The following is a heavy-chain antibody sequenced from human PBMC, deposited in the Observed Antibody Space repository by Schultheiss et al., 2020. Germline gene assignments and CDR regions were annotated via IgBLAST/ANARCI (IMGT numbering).Heavy chain of an antibody. J-gene: IGHJ4*02. CDR1: GFTFDDYA. Sequence: GGSLRLSCGASGFTFDDYAMHWVRQAPGKGLEWVSGISGSGGSTYYADSVKGRFTISRDNAKNSLYLQMNSLRAEDTAVYYCARDLGYCSSTSCLTAYYFDYWGQGTLVTVSS. CDR3: ARDLGYCSSTSCLTAYYFDY. D-gene: IGHD2-2*01. CDR2: ISGSGGST. V-gene: IGHV3-20*04.